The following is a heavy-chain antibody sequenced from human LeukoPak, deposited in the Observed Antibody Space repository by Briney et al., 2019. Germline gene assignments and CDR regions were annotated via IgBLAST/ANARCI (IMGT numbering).Heavy chain of an antibody. Sequence: SVKVSCKASGYTFTTYAMNWVRQAPGQGLEWMGGIIPIFGTANYAQKFQGRVTITADKSTSTAYMELSSLRSEDTAVYYCARDIEGYSYGYYFDYWGQGTLVTVSS. CDR1: GYTFTTYA. V-gene: IGHV1-69*06. CDR3: ARDIEGYSYGYYFDY. J-gene: IGHJ4*02. CDR2: IIPIFGTA. D-gene: IGHD5-18*01.